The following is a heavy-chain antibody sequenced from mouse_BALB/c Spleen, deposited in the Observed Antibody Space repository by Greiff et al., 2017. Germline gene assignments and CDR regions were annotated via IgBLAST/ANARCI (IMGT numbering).Heavy chain of an antibody. CDR2: IWAGGST. CDR1: GFSLTSYG. D-gene: IGHD2-2*01. CDR3: ARDQDGYDWFAY. V-gene: IGHV2-9*02. J-gene: IGHJ3*01. Sequence: VQLQQSGPGLVAPSQSLSITCTVSGFSLTSYGVHWVRQPPGKGLEWLGVIWAGGSTNYNSALMSRLSISKDNSKSQVFLKMNSLQTDDTAMYYCARDQDGYDWFAYWGQGTLVTVSA.